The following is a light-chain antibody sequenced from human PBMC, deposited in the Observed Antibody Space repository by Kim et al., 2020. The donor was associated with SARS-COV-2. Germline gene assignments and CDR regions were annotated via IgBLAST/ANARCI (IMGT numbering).Light chain of an antibody. J-gene: IGKJ3*01. CDR1: QSVSSSY. CDR3: QQYGSSPFT. V-gene: IGKV3-20*01. CDR2: GAS. Sequence: EIVLTQSPGTLSLSPGERATLSCRASQSVSSSYLAWYQQKPGQAPRLLIYGASSRATGLPDRFSGSGSGTDFTLTISRLEPEDFAVYYCQQYGSSPFTFGPRTKVDIK.